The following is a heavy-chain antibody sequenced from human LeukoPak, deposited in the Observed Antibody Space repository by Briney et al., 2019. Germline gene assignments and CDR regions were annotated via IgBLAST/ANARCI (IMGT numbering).Heavy chain of an antibody. Sequence: PGGSLRLSCAASGFTVSNNYISWVRQAPGKGLEWVSVIYSGGGTKYADSVKARFTISRDNSKNTVYLQMNSLRADDTAVYYCARATLDNWGQGTLVTVS. CDR1: GFTVSNNY. V-gene: IGHV3-53*01. CDR3: ARATLDN. J-gene: IGHJ4*02. CDR2: IYSGGGT.